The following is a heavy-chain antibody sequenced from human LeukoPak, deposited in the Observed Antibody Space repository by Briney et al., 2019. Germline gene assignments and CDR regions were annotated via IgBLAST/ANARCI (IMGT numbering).Heavy chain of an antibody. D-gene: IGHD6-6*01. CDR2: INHSGST. CDR1: GYSISSGYY. Sequence: SETLFLTCTVSGYSISSGYYWSWIRQPPGKGLEWIGEINHSGSTNYNPSLKSRVTISVDTSKNQFSLKLSSVTAADTAVYYCARRRGGIAARRGYYFDYWGQGTLVTVSS. J-gene: IGHJ4*02. CDR3: ARRRGGIAARRGYYFDY. V-gene: IGHV4-38-2*02.